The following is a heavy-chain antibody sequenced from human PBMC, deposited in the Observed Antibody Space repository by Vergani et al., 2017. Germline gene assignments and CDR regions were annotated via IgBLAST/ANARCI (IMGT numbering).Heavy chain of an antibody. Sequence: EVQLVESGGGLVQPGGSLRLSCAASGFTFSSYWMSWVRQAPGKGLEWVANIKQDGSEKYYVDSVKGRFTISRDNAKNSLYLQMNSLSAEDTAVYYCARDVAAAGRYYYYYGMDVWGQGTTVTVSS. CDR2: IKQDGSEK. J-gene: IGHJ6*02. CDR1: GFTFSSYW. V-gene: IGHV3-7*01. CDR3: ARDVAAAGRYYYYYGMDV. D-gene: IGHD6-13*01.